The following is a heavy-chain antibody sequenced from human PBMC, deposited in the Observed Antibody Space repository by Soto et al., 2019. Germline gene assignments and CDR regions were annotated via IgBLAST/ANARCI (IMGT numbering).Heavy chain of an antibody. CDR3: TAGKLYPSLDFDY. CDR2: IRSKAYGGTT. D-gene: IGHD2-8*01. CDR1: GFTFGDYA. Sequence: GGSLRLSCTASGFTFGDYAMNWVRQAPGKGLEWVGFIRSKAYGGTTEYAASVKGRFTISRDDSKSIAYLQMNSLKPEDTAVYYCTAGKLYPSLDFDYWGQGTLVTVSS. J-gene: IGHJ4*02. V-gene: IGHV3-49*04.